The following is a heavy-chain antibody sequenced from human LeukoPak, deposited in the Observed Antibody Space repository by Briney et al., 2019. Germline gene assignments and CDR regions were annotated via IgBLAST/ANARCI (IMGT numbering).Heavy chain of an antibody. D-gene: IGHD3-22*01. CDR1: GYTFTSYG. CDR3: ARERTQSYYDSSGYHYYYYYYMDV. Sequence: ASVKVSCKASGYTFTSYGISWVRQAPGQGLEWMGWISAYNGNTNYAQKLQGRVTMTTDTSTSTAYMELRSLRSDGTAVYYCARERTQSYYDSSGYHYYYYYYMDVWGKGTTVTISS. V-gene: IGHV1-18*01. CDR2: ISAYNGNT. J-gene: IGHJ6*03.